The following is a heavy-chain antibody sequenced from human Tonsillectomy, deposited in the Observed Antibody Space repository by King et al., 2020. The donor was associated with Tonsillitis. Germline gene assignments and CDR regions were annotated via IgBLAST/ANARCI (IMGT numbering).Heavy chain of an antibody. D-gene: IGHD3-3*01. V-gene: IGHV3-33*01. J-gene: IGHJ4*02. Sequence: QLVQSGGGVVQPGRSLRLSCTTSRCTFSSYGMHSVCQAPCQGQQRVAVLRHDESNKYYSDSVKGGLTISRANSKNTLYLQMTGLRAEDTAVYYCAGGGYQLLSGPNYYDFWSLDYWGQGTLVTVSS. CDR1: RCTFSSYG. CDR2: LRHDESNK. CDR3: AGGGYQLLSGPNYYDFWSLDY.